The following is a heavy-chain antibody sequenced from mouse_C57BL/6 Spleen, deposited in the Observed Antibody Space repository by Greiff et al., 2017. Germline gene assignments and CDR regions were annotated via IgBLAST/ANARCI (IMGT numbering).Heavy chain of an antibody. Sequence: QVQLKQSGAELVRPGTSVKLSCKASGYTFTSYWMHWVKQRPGQGLEWIGVIDPSDSYTNYNQKFKGKATLTVDTSSSTAYMQLSSLTSEDSAVYYCAREGCSNFYFDYWGQGTTLTVSS. V-gene: IGHV1-59*01. CDR2: IDPSDSYT. CDR1: GYTFTSYW. J-gene: IGHJ2*01. CDR3: AREGCSNFYFDY. D-gene: IGHD4-1*01.